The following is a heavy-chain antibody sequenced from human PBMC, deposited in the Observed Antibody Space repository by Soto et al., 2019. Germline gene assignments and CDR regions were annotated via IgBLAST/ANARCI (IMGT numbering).Heavy chain of an antibody. J-gene: IGHJ6*02. CDR2: IIPIFGTA. Sequence: GASVKVSCKASGGTFSSYAISWVRQAPGQGLEWVGGIIPIFGTANYAQKFQGRVTITADESTSTAYMELSSLRSEDTAVYYCARGSRGVVITPGYGMDVWGQGTTVTVSS. V-gene: IGHV1-69*13. D-gene: IGHD3-22*01. CDR1: GGTFSSYA. CDR3: ARGSRGVVITPGYGMDV.